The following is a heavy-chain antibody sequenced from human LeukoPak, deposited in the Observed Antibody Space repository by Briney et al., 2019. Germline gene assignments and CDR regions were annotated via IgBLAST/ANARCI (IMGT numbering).Heavy chain of an antibody. V-gene: IGHV1-2*02. D-gene: IGHD5-24*01. J-gene: IGHJ3*02. Sequence: ASVKVSCKASGYTFTGYYMHWVRQAPGQGLEWMGWINPNSGGTNYAQKFQGRVTMTRDTSISTAYMELSRLRSDDTAVYYCAKPEGGYNYLGLAFDIWGHGTMVTVSS. CDR1: GYTFTGYY. CDR3: AKPEGGYNYLGLAFDI. CDR2: INPNSGGT.